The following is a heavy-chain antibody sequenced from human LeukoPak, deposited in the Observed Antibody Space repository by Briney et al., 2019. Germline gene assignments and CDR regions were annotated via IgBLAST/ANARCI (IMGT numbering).Heavy chain of an antibody. J-gene: IGHJ4*02. CDR1: GFTFSSYT. Sequence: PGGSLRLSCAASGFTFSSYTMSWVRRAPGKGLEWVSGISGSGGSTYYADSVKGRFTISRDNSKNTLYLQMNSLRAEDTAVYYCAKDRYYDSSGPWGYWGQGTLVTVSS. CDR2: ISGSGGST. D-gene: IGHD3-22*01. CDR3: AKDRYYDSSGPWGY. V-gene: IGHV3-23*01.